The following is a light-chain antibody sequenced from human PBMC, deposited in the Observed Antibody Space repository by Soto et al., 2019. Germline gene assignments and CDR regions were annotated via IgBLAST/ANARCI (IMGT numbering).Light chain of an antibody. CDR1: QNIIFY. Sequence: DVQMTQSPSSLSASVGDRVTITCRASQNIIFYLNWYQLKPGKAPKLLIYAASNLQSGVPSRFSGSGSGTEFALTISSLQPEDFATYFCQQSYTTPVYTFGQGTKVDIK. CDR2: AAS. CDR3: QQSYTTPVYT. V-gene: IGKV1-39*01. J-gene: IGKJ2*01.